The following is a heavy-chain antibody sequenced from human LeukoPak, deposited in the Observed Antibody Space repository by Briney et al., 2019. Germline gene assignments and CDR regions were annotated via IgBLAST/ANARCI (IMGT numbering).Heavy chain of an antibody. CDR2: VNHSGTT. CDR3: ARGAYCSSINCYGFDY. J-gene: IGHJ4*02. D-gene: IGHD2-2*01. V-gene: IGHV4-34*01. CDR1: GGSFTAFY. Sequence: SETLSLTCNVYGGSFTAFYWSWIRQPPGKGLEWIGEVNHSGTTNYNPSLKSRVTLSVDTSKNQFSLKLSSVTAADTAVYYCARGAYCSSINCYGFDYWGQGTQVTVSS.